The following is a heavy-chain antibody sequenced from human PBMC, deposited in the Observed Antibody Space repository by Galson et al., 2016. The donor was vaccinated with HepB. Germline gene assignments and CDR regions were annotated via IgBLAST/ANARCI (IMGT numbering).Heavy chain of an antibody. V-gene: IGHV3-30*18. D-gene: IGHD4-17*01. CDR3: AKERDYGDYGYYYYGMDV. Sequence: SLRLSCAASGFTFSTFGMHWVRQAPGKGLEWVAVISYDGSNKYYADSVKARFTISRDNSKNTLYLLMNGLRAEDTALYYCAKERDYGDYGYYYYGMDVWGQGTTVTVSS. CDR1: GFTFSTFG. J-gene: IGHJ6*02. CDR2: ISYDGSNK.